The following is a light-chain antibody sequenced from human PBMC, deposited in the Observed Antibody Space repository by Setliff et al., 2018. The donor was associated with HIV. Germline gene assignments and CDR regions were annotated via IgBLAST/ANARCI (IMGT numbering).Light chain of an antibody. CDR1: SSNIGSNY. CDR2: RNN. CDR3: AVWDDSLSGVV. V-gene: IGLV1-47*01. J-gene: IGLJ2*01. Sequence: QSVLTQPPSASGTPGQRVTISCSGSSSNIGSNYVYWYQQLPGTAPRLLIYRNNERPSGVPDRFSGSKSGTSASLAISGLRSEDEADYYCAVWDDSLSGVVFGGGTQLTVL.